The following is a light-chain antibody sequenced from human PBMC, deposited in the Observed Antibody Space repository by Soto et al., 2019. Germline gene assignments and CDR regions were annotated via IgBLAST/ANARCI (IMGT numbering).Light chain of an antibody. CDR1: QSVSSY. CDR3: QQRSNWPPLT. Sequence: EIVLTQSPATLSLSPGERATLSYRASQSVSSYLAWYQQKPGQAPSLLIYDASNRATGSPARFSGSGSGTDFTLTISSLEPEDFAVYYCQQRSNWPPLTFGGGTKLQIK. CDR2: DAS. V-gene: IGKV3-11*01. J-gene: IGKJ4*01.